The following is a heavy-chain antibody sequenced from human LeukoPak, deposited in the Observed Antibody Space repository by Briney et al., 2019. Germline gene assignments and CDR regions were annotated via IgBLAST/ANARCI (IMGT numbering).Heavy chain of an antibody. CDR1: GFTFSSYE. D-gene: IGHD7-27*01. V-gene: IGHV3-48*03. CDR2: ISSSGTTI. Sequence: GGSLRLSCAASGFTFSSYEMNWVRQAPGKGLEWVSYISSSGTTIYYADSVRGRFTISRDNAKNSLYLQMNSLRAEDTAVYYCAKTGSHYYDMDVWGKGTTVTVSS. J-gene: IGHJ6*03. CDR3: AKTGSHYYDMDV.